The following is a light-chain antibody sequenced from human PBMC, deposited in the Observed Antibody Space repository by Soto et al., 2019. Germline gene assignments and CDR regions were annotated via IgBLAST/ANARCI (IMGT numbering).Light chain of an antibody. V-gene: IGKV1-5*01. CDR1: QSISSW. Sequence: DIQMTQSPSTLSASIGDRVTITCRASQSISSWLAWYQQKPGKAPELLIYDASSLESGVPSRFSGSGSGTEFTLTIISLQPDDFATYYCQQYNSYPWTFGQGTKVEIK. CDR2: DAS. CDR3: QQYNSYPWT. J-gene: IGKJ1*01.